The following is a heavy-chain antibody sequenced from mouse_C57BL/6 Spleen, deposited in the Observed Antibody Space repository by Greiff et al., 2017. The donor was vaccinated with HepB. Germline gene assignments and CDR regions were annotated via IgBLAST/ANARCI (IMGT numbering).Heavy chain of an antibody. V-gene: IGHV1-4*01. CDR1: GYTFTSYT. CDR2: INPSSGYT. J-gene: IGHJ1*03. Sequence: QVQLKQSGAELARPGASVKMSCKASGYTFTSYTMHWVKQRPGQGLEWIGYINPSSGYTKYNQKFKDKATLTADKSSSTAYMQLSSLTSEDSAVYYCARWSGDGCWYFDVWGTGTTVTVSS. D-gene: IGHD2-3*01. CDR3: ARWSGDGCWYFDV.